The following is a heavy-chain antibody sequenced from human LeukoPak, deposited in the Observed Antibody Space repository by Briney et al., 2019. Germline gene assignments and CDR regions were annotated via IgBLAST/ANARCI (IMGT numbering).Heavy chain of an antibody. V-gene: IGHV3-21*01. J-gene: IGHJ4*02. CDR1: GFTFSSYS. CDR3: ARSSVRVGPEDY. D-gene: IGHD1-26*01. Sequence: GGSLRLSCAASGFTFSSYSMNWVRQAPGKGLEWVSSISSSSSYIYYADSVKGRFTISRDNDKNSLYLQMNSLRAEDTAVYYCARSSVRVGPEDYWGQGTLVTVSS. CDR2: ISSSSSYI.